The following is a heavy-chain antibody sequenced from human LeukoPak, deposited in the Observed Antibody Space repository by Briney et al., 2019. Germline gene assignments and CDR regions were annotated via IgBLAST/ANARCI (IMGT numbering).Heavy chain of an antibody. Sequence: PGRSLRLSCAASGFTFSSYAMHWVRQAPGKGLEWVAVISYDGSNKYYADSVKGRFTISRDNSKNTLYLQMNSLRAEDTAVYCCARSAQPLRYYYYMDVWGKGTTVTVSS. V-gene: IGHV3-30*04. CDR1: GFTFSSYA. CDR2: ISYDGSNK. CDR3: ARSAQPLRYYYYMDV. J-gene: IGHJ6*03.